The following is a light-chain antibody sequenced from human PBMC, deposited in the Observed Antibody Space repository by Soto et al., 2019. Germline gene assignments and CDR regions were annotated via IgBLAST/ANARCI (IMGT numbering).Light chain of an antibody. J-gene: IGLJ2*01. CDR1: ALPKKY. Sequence: SYELTQPPSVSVSLGQMARITCSGEALPKKYAYWYQQKPSQFPVLVIYKDSERPSGIPERFSGSSSGTIVTLTISGVQAEDEADYYCLSADSSGTVVFGGGTKLTVL. CDR3: LSADSSGTVV. CDR2: KDS. V-gene: IGLV3-16*01.